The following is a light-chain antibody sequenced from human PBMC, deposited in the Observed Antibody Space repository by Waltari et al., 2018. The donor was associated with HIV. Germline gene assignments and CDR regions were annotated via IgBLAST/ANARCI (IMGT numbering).Light chain of an antibody. J-gene: IGLJ3*02. Sequence: SYELTQPTSVSVSPGQTARITCSGDALPKRYAYWYQQKSGQAPVLVIYEDSKRPSGIPERFSGSSSGTMATLTISGAQVEDEADYYCYSRDSSGNSWVFGGGTKLTVL. V-gene: IGLV3-10*01. CDR1: ALPKRY. CDR3: YSRDSSGNSWV. CDR2: EDS.